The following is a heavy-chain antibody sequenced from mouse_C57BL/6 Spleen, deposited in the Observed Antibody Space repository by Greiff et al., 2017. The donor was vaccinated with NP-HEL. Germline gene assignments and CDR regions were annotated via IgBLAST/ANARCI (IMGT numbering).Heavy chain of an antibody. V-gene: IGHV1-26*01. CDR1: GFTFTDYY. CDR2: INPNNGGT. D-gene: IGHD1-1*01. J-gene: IGHJ1*03. Sequence: VQLQQSGPELVKPGASVKISCKASGFTFTDYYMNWVKQSPGKSLEWIGDINPNNGGTSYNQKFKGKATLTVDKSSSTAYMELRSLTSEDSTVYYCARRDGSSYKDWYFDVWGTGTTVTVSS. CDR3: ARRDGSSYKDWYFDV.